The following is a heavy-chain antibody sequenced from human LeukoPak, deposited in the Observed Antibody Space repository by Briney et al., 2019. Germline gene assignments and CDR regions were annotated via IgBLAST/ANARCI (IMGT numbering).Heavy chain of an antibody. Sequence: PSETLSLTCTVSGGSISSYYWSWIRQPPGKGLEWIGYIYYSGSTNYNPSLKSRVTISVDTSKNQFSLKLSSVTAADTAVYYCAIIAVAGTPDYWGQGTLVTVSS. CDR3: AIIAVAGTPDY. J-gene: IGHJ4*02. D-gene: IGHD6-19*01. CDR2: IYYSGST. V-gene: IGHV4-59*01. CDR1: GGSISSYY.